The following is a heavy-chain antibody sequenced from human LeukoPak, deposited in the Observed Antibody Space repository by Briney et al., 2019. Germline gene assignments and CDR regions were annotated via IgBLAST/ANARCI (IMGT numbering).Heavy chain of an antibody. Sequence: GGSLRLSCAASGFTFSSYEMNWVRQAPGKGLEWVSYITSGGGTVYYADSVKGRFTISRDNAKDSLYLQMNSLRAEDTAVYYCARASRISMVRGSLRAFDFWGQGTLVTVSS. CDR2: ITSGGGTV. J-gene: IGHJ4*02. CDR3: ARASRISMVRGSLRAFDF. CDR1: GFTFSSYE. D-gene: IGHD3-10*01. V-gene: IGHV3-48*03.